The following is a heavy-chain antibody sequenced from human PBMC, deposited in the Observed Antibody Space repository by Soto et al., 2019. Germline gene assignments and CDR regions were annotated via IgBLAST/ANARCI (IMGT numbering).Heavy chain of an antibody. J-gene: IGHJ6*02. Sequence: HGESLKISCKGSGYSFISYWIGWVRQMPGKGLEWMGIIYPGDSDTRYSPSFQGQVTISADKSISTAYLQWSSLKASDTAMYYCARVNVLRYFDWLYYYYGMDVWGQGTTVTVSS. V-gene: IGHV5-51*01. CDR1: GYSFISYW. D-gene: IGHD3-9*01. CDR3: ARVNVLRYFDWLYYYYGMDV. CDR2: IYPGDSDT.